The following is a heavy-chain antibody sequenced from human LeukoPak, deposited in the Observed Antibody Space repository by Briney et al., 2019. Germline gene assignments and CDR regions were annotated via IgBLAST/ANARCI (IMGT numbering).Heavy chain of an antibody. CDR3: AREVTDILTAYGLYYFDY. Sequence: SETLSLTCTVSGDSISSSCWSWIRQPAGKGLEWVGRIYTSGSTNYIPSLKSRVTISVDKSKNQFSLRLNSVTAADTAVYYCAREVTDILTAYGLYYFDYWGQGTLVTVSS. CDR2: IYTSGST. CDR1: GDSISSSC. V-gene: IGHV4-4*07. D-gene: IGHD3-9*01. J-gene: IGHJ4*02.